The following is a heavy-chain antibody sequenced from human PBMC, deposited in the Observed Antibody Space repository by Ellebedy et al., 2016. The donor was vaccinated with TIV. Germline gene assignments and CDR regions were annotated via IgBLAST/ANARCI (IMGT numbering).Heavy chain of an antibody. D-gene: IGHD3-22*01. Sequence: GGSLRLXCAASGFTFSSYAMHWVRQAPGKGLEWVAVISYDGSNKYYADSVKGRFTISRDNSKNTLYLQMNSLRAEDTAVYYCASEGGGLVVVPFDYWGQGTLVTVSS. CDR1: GFTFSSYA. CDR3: ASEGGGLVVVPFDY. J-gene: IGHJ4*02. CDR2: ISYDGSNK. V-gene: IGHV3-30*04.